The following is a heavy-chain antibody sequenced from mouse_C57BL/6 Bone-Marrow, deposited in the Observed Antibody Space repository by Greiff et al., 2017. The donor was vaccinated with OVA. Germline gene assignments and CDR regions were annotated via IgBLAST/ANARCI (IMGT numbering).Heavy chain of an antibody. D-gene: IGHD1-1*01. Sequence: QVQLQQSGAELARPGASVKLSCKASGYTFTSYGISWVKQRTGQGLEWIGEIYPRSGNTYYNEKFKGKATLTADNSSSTAYMELRSLTSEDSAVYFCAREDYYGSRFDYWGQGTTLTVSS. CDR3: AREDYYGSRFDY. CDR1: GYTFTSYG. CDR2: IYPRSGNT. J-gene: IGHJ2*01. V-gene: IGHV1-81*01.